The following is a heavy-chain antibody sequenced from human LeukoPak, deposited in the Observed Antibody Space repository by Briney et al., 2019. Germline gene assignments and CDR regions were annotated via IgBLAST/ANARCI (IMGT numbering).Heavy chain of an antibody. CDR3: ARDPPNWGFGL. CDR1: GFTFSDYA. CDR2: ISGSGDAT. D-gene: IGHD7-27*01. Sequence: GGSLRLSCAASGFTFSDYAMSWVRQAPEKGLEWVSAISGSGDATKYADSVKGRFTISRDNSKNTLYLQMNSLRAEDTAIYYCARDPPNWGFGLWGQGTLVTVSS. V-gene: IGHV3-23*01. J-gene: IGHJ4*02.